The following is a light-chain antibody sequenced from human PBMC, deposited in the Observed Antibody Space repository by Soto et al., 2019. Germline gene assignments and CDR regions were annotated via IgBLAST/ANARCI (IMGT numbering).Light chain of an antibody. CDR2: DAS. CDR1: QSVSTY. J-gene: IGKJ1*01. Sequence: DNVLTQSPDTLSLSPGERATLSCRASQSVSTYLAWYQQKPGQGPRLLIFDASNRATGIPARFSGSGSGTDFTLTISSLEPEDFAVYYCHQYNNWPPWTFGQGTKVDIK. CDR3: HQYNNWPPWT. V-gene: IGKV3-11*01.